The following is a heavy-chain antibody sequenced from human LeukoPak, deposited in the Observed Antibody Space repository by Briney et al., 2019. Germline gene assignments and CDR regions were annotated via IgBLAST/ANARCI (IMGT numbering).Heavy chain of an antibody. Sequence: GGALRLSCAASGFTFSSYSMNWVRQAPGKGLEWVSSISSSSSYIYYEDSVKGRFTISRDNAKNSLYLQMNSLRAKDTAVSYCARAGAAAGNFDYWGQGTLVTVSS. D-gene: IGHD6-13*01. CDR2: ISSSSSYI. CDR1: GFTFSSYS. CDR3: ARAGAAAGNFDY. V-gene: IGHV3-21*01. J-gene: IGHJ4*02.